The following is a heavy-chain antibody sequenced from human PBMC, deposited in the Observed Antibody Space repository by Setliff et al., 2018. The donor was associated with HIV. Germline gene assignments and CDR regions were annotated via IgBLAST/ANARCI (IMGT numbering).Heavy chain of an antibody. Sequence: PGGSLRLSCAVSGFTFSNFWMTWVRQAPGKGLEWVASIKQDGNEKYYEDSVKGRFTISRDDLKNSLYLQMNSLRVEDTAVYYCAGYLWSNAPRDYWGQGTLVTVSS. J-gene: IGHJ4*02. V-gene: IGHV3-7*01. CDR3: AGYLWSNAPRDY. D-gene: IGHD3-10*01. CDR1: GFTFSNFW. CDR2: IKQDGNEK.